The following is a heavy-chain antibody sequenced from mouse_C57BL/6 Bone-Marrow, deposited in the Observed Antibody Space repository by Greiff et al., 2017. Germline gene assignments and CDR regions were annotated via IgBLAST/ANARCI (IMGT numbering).Heavy chain of an antibody. D-gene: IGHD2-4*01. CDR3: IALYDYEFAY. CDR1: YTFTDYYM. CDR2: YPGSGNTN. V-gene: IGHV1-83*01. Sequence: VQLQQSGPELVKPGASVKMSCTASGYTFTDYYMHWVKQKPGKGLEWIGEIYPGSGNTNYNEKFKGKATLTADPSSSTAYIQLSSLTSEDSAVYFCAIALYDYEFAYWGQGTLVTVSA. J-gene: IGHJ3*01.